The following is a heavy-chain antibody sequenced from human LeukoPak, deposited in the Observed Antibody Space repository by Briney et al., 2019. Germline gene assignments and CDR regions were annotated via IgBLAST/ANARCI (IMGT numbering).Heavy chain of an antibody. CDR3: ARDSHSVDTATPRGFDP. V-gene: IGHV4-59*01. CDR1: GDSISSYF. J-gene: IGHJ5*02. CDR2: FHDSGSA. D-gene: IGHD2-15*01. Sequence: SETLSLTCTVSGDSISSYFWSWIRQPPGKGLEWIGYFHDSGSAKYNPSMKSRITMSVATSKNQSSLKLRSVTAADTAVYYCARDSHSVDTATPRGFDPWGQGTLVTVSS.